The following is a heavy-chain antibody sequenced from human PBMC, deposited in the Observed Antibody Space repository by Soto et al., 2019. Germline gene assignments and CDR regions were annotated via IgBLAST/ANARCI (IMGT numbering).Heavy chain of an antibody. V-gene: IGHV3-74*01. Sequence: LRLSCAASGLTFNRYWMHWVRHAPGKGLVWVSHINTDGSNTNYADSVKGRFTISRDNAKSTLFLQMNSLRDEDTAVYYCAREFCSGGNCYTYCFDPWGQGIPVTVSS. J-gene: IGHJ5*02. D-gene: IGHD2-15*01. CDR3: AREFCSGGNCYTYCFDP. CDR2: INTDGSNT. CDR1: GLTFNRYW.